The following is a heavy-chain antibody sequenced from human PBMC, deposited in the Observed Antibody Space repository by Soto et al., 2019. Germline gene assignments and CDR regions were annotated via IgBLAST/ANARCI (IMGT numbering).Heavy chain of an antibody. CDR2: INPILSMS. Sequence: QVQLVQSGAEVKRPGSSVKVSCKASGDTFTFYSINWVRQAPGLGLEWMGRINPILSMSNYGQRFQGRVTMTTDKSTSTATIELSSLRFEDTASYYCASSYGSGYRAFDYGGQGALVTVSS. J-gene: IGHJ4*02. V-gene: IGHV1-69*02. D-gene: IGHD3-10*01. CDR3: ASSYGSGYRAFDY. CDR1: GDTFTFYS.